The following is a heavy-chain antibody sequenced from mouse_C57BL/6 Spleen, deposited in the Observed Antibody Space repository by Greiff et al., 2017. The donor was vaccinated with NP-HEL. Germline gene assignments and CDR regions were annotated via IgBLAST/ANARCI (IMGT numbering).Heavy chain of an antibody. CDR1: GFSLTSYA. CDR3: ARGPLLLRSYAMDY. V-gene: IGHV2-9-1*01. CDR2: IWTGGGT. D-gene: IGHD1-1*01. J-gene: IGHJ4*01. Sequence: VMLVESGPGLVAPSQSLSITCTVSGFSLTSYAISWVRQPPGKGLEWLGVIWTGGGTNYNSALKSRLSISKDNSKSQVFLKMNSLQTDDTARYYCARGPLLLRSYAMDYWGQGTSVTVSS.